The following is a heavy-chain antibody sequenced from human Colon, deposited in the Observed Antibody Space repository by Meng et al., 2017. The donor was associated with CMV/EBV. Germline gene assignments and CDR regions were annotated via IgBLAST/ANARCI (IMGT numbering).Heavy chain of an antibody. CDR2: IYYSGNT. D-gene: IGHD3-16*01. V-gene: IGHV4-39*01. CDR3: ARHFGDGLENDF. J-gene: IGHJ4*02. Sequence: SETLSLTCTVSGGSISSYYWGWIRQPPGKGLEWIGSIYYSGNTYYNSSLKSRVTISVDTSKNQFSLRLSSVTAADTAVYYCARHFGDGLENDFWGQGTLVTVSS. CDR1: GGSISSYY.